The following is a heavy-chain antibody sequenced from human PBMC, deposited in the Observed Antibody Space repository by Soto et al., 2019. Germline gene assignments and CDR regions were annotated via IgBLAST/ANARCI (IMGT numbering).Heavy chain of an antibody. Sequence: QVQLVESGGGVVQPGRSLRLSCAASGFTFSSYAMHWVRQAPGKGLEWVAVISYDGSNKYYADSVKGRFTISRDNSKNTLYLQMNSLRAEDTAVYYCARDLQSYSSGWYTPSFYYYCYGMDVWGQGTTVTVSS. CDR1: GFTFSSYA. CDR3: ARDLQSYSSGWYTPSFYYYCYGMDV. J-gene: IGHJ6*02. CDR2: ISYDGSNK. D-gene: IGHD6-19*01. V-gene: IGHV3-30-3*01.